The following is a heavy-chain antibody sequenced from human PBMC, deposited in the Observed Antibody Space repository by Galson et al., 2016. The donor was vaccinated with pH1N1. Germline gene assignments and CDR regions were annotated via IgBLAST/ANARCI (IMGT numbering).Heavy chain of an antibody. D-gene: IGHD3-22*01. CDR2: IIPIFNTV. V-gene: IGHV1-69*13. CDR3: AGGDCYDNELSDWYFDP. Sequence: SVKVSCKASGGTFGSYGINWVRQAPGQGLEWMGGIIPIFNTVKYAQNFQGRVTITADESTTTAYMELSSLRSEDTAMYYCAGGDCYDNELSDWYFDPWGRGPLLTVSS. CDR1: GGTFGSYG. J-gene: IGHJ2*01.